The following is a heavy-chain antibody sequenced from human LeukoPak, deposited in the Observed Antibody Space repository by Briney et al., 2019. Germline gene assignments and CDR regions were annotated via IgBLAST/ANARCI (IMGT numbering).Heavy chain of an antibody. CDR2: IYTSGST. Sequence: GSLRLSCAASGFTFSNAWMSWIRQPAGKGLEWIGRIYTSGSTNYNPSLKSRVTMSVDTSKNQFSLKLSSVTAADTAVYYCARDQGIAAAPHPFDYWGQGTLVTVSS. V-gene: IGHV4-4*07. D-gene: IGHD6-13*01. CDR3: ARDQGIAAAPHPFDY. J-gene: IGHJ4*02. CDR1: GFTFSNAW.